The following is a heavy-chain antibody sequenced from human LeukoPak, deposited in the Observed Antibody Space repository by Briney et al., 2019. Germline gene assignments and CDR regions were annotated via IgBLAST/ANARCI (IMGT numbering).Heavy chain of an antibody. D-gene: IGHD2-21*02. Sequence: ASVKVSCKASGYTFTSYDINRVRQATGQGLEWMGWMNPNSGNTGYAQKFQGRVSMTRNTPISTAYMELSSLRSEDTAVYYCARAQEYCGGDCYSELWGQGTLVTVSS. J-gene: IGHJ4*02. CDR3: ARAQEYCGGDCYSEL. CDR1: GYTFTSYD. V-gene: IGHV1-8*01. CDR2: MNPNSGNT.